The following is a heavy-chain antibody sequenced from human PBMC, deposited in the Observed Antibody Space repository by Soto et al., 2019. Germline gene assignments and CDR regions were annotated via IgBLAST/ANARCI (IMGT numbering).Heavy chain of an antibody. CDR1: GVSCSGYY. CDR2: INHSGST. CDR3: ARDPIWGLEKTRFEY. J-gene: IGHJ4*02. D-gene: IGHD7-27*01. Sequence: SATLSLTCTGYGVSCSGYYLILIRQPPGKGLEWIGEINHSGSTSYNPSLKSRVTISVDTSKNQFSLKLSSVTAADTAVYDCARDPIWGLEKTRFEYWGQGKRVTVS. V-gene: IGHV4-34*01.